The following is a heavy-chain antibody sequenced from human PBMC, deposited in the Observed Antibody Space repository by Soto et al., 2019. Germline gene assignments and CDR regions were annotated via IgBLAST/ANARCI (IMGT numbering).Heavy chain of an antibody. CDR2: ISYYGSNE. CDR3: ARKSYFYNSGSYFLWGQNYSFDY. CDR1: GFTFSSYA. J-gene: IGHJ4*02. D-gene: IGHD3-10*01. V-gene: IGHV3-30-3*01. Sequence: QVQLVESGGGVVQPGRSLRLACAASGFTFSSYALHWVRQAPGKGLEWVAVISYYGSNEHYVDSVEGRFTISRDNFKNTVHLQMNGLSAEETAVYYCARKSYFYNSGSYFLWGQNYSFDYWGQGTLVTVSS.